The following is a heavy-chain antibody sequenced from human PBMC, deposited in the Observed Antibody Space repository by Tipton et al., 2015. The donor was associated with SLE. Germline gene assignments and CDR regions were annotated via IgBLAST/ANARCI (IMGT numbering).Heavy chain of an antibody. D-gene: IGHD5-24*01. J-gene: IGHJ4*02. CDR1: GGSISSYY. CDR2: IYHSGTT. Sequence: TLSLTCTVSGGSISSYYWSWIRQPPGKGLEWLGTIYHSGTTYYNPSPKSRLTLSIDTSKNQFSLKLSSVTAADTAVYYCVRLELPATKADYWGPGTLVTVSS. CDR3: VRLELPATKADY. V-gene: IGHV4-59*12.